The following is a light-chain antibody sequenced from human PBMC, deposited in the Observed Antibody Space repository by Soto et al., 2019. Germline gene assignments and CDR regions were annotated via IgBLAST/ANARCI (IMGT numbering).Light chain of an antibody. Sequence: DLQMTQSPSTLSASVGDRVTITCRASQSISSWLAWYQQKPGKAPNLLIYEASRLESAVPSRFSGSASGTEFTLTIDSLQLDDFATYFCQQYSSYPETFGQGTKVEIK. CDR1: QSISSW. V-gene: IGKV1-5*03. CDR2: EAS. J-gene: IGKJ1*01. CDR3: QQYSSYPET.